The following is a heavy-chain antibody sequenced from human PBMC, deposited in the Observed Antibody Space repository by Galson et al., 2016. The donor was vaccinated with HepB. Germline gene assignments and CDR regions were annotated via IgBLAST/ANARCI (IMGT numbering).Heavy chain of an antibody. CDR1: GYMFTNYW. Sequence: QSGAEVKKPGESLKISCRGSGYMFTNYWIGWVRQMPGKGLEWMGFIYPGDSDTRVSPSFQGQVTISVDKAVNTAYLQWSSLEASDTAIYFRTRRSVDFGDFKGPGRVEYYQNWGQGTLVTVSS. V-gene: IGHV5-51*01. CDR2: IYPGDSDT. CDR3: TRRSVDFGDFKGPGRVEYYQN. D-gene: IGHD4-17*01. J-gene: IGHJ1*01.